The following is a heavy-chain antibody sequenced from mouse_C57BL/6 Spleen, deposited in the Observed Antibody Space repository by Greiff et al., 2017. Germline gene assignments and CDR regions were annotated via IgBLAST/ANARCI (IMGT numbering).Heavy chain of an antibody. Sequence: QVQLQQPGAELVMPGASVKLSCKASGYTFTSYWMHWVKQRPGQGLEWIGEIDPSDSYTNYNQKFKGKSTLTVDKSSSTAYMQLSSLTSEDSAVYYCARGYGSSYEFAYWGQGTLVTVSA. V-gene: IGHV1-69*01. CDR1: GYTFTSYW. J-gene: IGHJ3*01. D-gene: IGHD1-1*01. CDR3: ARGYGSSYEFAY. CDR2: IDPSDSYT.